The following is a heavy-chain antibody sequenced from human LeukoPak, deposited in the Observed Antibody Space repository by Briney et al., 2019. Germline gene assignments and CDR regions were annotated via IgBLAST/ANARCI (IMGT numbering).Heavy chain of an antibody. J-gene: IGHJ4*02. CDR1: GGSFSGYY. D-gene: IGHD1-26*01. CDR2: INHSGST. V-gene: IGHV4-34*01. CDR3: ASLRGATTAY. Sequence: SETLSLTCAVYGGSFSGYYWSWIRQPPGKGLGWIGEINHSGSTNYNPSLKSRVTISVDTSKNQFSLKLSSVTAADTAVYYCASLRGATTAYWGQGTLVTVSS.